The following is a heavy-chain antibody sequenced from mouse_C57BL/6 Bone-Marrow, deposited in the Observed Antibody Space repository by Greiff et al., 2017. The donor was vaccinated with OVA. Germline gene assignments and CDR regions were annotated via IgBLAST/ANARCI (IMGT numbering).Heavy chain of an antibody. CDR2: INPSSGYT. D-gene: IGHD1-1*01. CDR3: AKALYLLLPFAY. Sequence: VQLQQSGAELARPGASVKMSCKASGYTFTSYTMHWVKQRPGQGLEWIGYINPSSGYTKYNQKFKDKATLTADNSSRTAYMQLNSLTSEASAVYYSAKALYLLLPFAYWGQGTTLTVSS. CDR1: GYTFTSYT. J-gene: IGHJ2*01. V-gene: IGHV1-4*01.